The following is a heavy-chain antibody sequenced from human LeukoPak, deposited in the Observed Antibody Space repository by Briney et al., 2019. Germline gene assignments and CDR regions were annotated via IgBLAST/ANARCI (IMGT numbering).Heavy chain of an antibody. D-gene: IGHD6-6*01. V-gene: IGHV3-21*01. CDR2: ISSSSSYI. CDR3: ARDSSSSSPYEYFQH. Sequence: GGSLRLSCAASGFTFSSYTMNWVRQAPGKGLEWVSSISSSSSYIYYADSVKGQFTISRDNAKNSLYLQMNSLRAEDTAVYYCARDSSSSSPYEYFQHWGQGTLVTVSS. J-gene: IGHJ1*01. CDR1: GFTFSSYT.